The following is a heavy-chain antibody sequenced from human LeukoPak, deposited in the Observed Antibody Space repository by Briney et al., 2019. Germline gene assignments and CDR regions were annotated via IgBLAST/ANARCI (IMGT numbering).Heavy chain of an antibody. V-gene: IGHV3-74*01. CDR2: INSDGSTT. D-gene: IGHD3-22*01. CDR1: GFTFSSYW. Sequence: GGSLRLSCVASGFTFSSYWMHWVRQAPGEGLVWVSRINSDGSTTTYADSVKGRFTISRDNAKNTLYLQMNSLRVEDTAVYYCAKSWNYYDSSGDDALDIWGQGTMVTVSS. CDR3: AKSWNYYDSSGDDALDI. J-gene: IGHJ3*02.